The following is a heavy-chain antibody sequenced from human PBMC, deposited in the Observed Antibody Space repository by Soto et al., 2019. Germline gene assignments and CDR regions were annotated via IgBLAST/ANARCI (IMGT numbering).Heavy chain of an antibody. V-gene: IGHV4-34*01. D-gene: IGHD2-8*01. CDR3: ARAPLSGRIFDY. CDR2: INHSGST. J-gene: IGHJ4*02. Sequence: SETLSLTCAVYGGSFSGYYWSWIRQPPGKGLEWIGEINHSGSTNYNPSLKSRVTISVDTSKNQFSLKLSSVTAADTAVYYCARAPLSGRIFDYWGQGTLVTVSS. CDR1: GGSFSGYY.